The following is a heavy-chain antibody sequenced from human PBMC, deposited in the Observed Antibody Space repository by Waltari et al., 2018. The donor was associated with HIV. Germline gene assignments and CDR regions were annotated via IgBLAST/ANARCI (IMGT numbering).Heavy chain of an antibody. CDR1: GFTFSSYE. V-gene: IGHV3-48*03. CDR3: ARTGSGYYYGMDV. CDR2: ISSSGSTI. Sequence: EVQLVESGGGLVQPGGSLRLSCAAPGFTFSSYEMNWVRQAPGKGLEWVSYISSSGSTIYYADSVKGRFTISRDNAKNSLYLQMNSLRAEDTAVYYCARTGSGYYYGMDVWGQGTTVTVSS. J-gene: IGHJ6*02.